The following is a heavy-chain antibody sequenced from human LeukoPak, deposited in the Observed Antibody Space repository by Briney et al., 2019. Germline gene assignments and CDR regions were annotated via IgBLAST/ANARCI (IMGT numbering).Heavy chain of an antibody. J-gene: IGHJ6*02. V-gene: IGHV3-66*04. D-gene: IGHD3-3*01. CDR1: GFTFSSNY. Sequence: GGSLRLSCAASGFTFSSNYMSWVRQAPGKGLEWVSVINSGGSTYYADTVKGRITISRDNTKNTLYLQMNSMRAEDTAVYDFAIHFGVVTKGVYYYYYGMDVWGQGTMVTVSS. CDR3: AIHFGVVTKGVYYYYYGMDV. CDR2: INSGGST.